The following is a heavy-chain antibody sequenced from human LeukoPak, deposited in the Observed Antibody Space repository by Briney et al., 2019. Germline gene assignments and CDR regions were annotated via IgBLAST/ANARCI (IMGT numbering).Heavy chain of an antibody. CDR2: ISYDGSNK. V-gene: IGHV3-30*18. Sequence: GGSLRLSCAASGFTFSSYGMHWVRQAPGKGLEWVAVISYDGSNKYYADSVKGRFTISRDNSKNTLYLQMNSLRAEDTAVYYCAKSASYSGYYYYMDVWGKGTTVTVSS. CDR3: AKSASYSGYYYYMDV. J-gene: IGHJ6*03. D-gene: IGHD6-13*01. CDR1: GFTFSSYG.